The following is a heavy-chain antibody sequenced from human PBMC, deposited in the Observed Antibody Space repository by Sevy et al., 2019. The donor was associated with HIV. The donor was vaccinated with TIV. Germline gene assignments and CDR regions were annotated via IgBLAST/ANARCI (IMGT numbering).Heavy chain of an antibody. Sequence: GGSLRLSCVVSGITLSTSGMHWVRQAPGKGLEWVAVISYHGRDKFYAHSVKGRSTISRDNSKNIMYLQMVSLRAEDTAVYYCAKDFTGYNGMDVWGQGTMVTVSS. CDR2: ISYHGRDK. J-gene: IGHJ6*02. CDR3: AKDFTGYNGMDV. V-gene: IGHV3-30*18. CDR1: GITLSTSG. D-gene: IGHD3-9*01.